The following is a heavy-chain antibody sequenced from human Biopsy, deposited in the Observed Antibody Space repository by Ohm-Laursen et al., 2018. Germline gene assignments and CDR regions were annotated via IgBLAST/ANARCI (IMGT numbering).Heavy chain of an antibody. V-gene: IGHV4-31*02. D-gene: IGHD3-16*01. J-gene: IGHJ4*02. CDR3: TRAGGGKIYGL. CDR2: IYYSGNT. CDR1: GVSINTGGYY. Sequence: TLSLTCTVSGVSINTGGYYWTWIRQHPGTGLEWIGYIYYSGNTLYNPPLKSRLTISVDTSRNQFSLKLTSVTAADTALYYCTRAGGGKIYGLWGQGTLVTVSS.